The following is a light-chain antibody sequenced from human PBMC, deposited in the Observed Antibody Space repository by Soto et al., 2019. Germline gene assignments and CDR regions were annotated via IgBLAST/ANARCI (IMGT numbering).Light chain of an antibody. V-gene: IGKV1-39*01. CDR3: QQSYSTPPT. J-gene: IGKJ2*01. CDR2: TAS. CDR1: QYISNY. Sequence: DIKMTQSPSSLSASVGDRVTITCRASQYISNYLNWYQQKSGTAPKLLIHTASTLQSGVPSRFSGRGSGPDFTLTISSVQPDDFAIYLCQQSYSTPPTFGQGTTLEIK.